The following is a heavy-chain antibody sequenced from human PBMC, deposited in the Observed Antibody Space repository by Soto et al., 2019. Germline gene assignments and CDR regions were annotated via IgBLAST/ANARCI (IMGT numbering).Heavy chain of an antibody. D-gene: IGHD2-21*02. V-gene: IGHV3-23*01. J-gene: IGHJ5*02. CDR2: ISGSGGST. CDR3: AKGGPYCGGDCYPGEDWFDP. CDR1: GFTFSSYA. Sequence: EVQLLESGGGLVQPGGSLRLSCAASGFTFSSYAMSWVRQAPGKGLEWVSAISGSGGSTYYADSVKGRFTISRDNSKNTLYLQMNSLRAEDTAVYYCAKGGPYCGGDCYPGEDWFDPWGQGTLVTVSS.